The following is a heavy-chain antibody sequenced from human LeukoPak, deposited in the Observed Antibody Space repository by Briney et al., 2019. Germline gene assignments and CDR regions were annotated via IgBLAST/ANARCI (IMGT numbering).Heavy chain of an antibody. V-gene: IGHV1-18*01. Sequence: ASVKISRKASGYTFTSYGISWVRQAPGQGLEWMGWISAYNGNTNYAQKLQGRVTMTTDTSTSTAYMELRSLRSDDTAVYYCARAGGFFTNRRTFDYWGQGTLATVSS. CDR1: GYTFTSYG. D-gene: IGHD1-14*01. J-gene: IGHJ4*02. CDR2: ISAYNGNT. CDR3: ARAGGFFTNRRTFDY.